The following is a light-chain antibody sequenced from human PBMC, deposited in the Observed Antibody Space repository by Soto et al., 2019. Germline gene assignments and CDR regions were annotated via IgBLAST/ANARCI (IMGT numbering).Light chain of an antibody. CDR3: QQYKNWPPIT. Sequence: DIVMTQSPATLSVSPGERATLSCRASQSLGGSLAWYQQKLGQAPRLLIYGASTRATGIPARFSGSGSGTEFTLTISSLQSEDLALYYCQQYKNWPPITFGQGTRLEIK. V-gene: IGKV3-15*01. CDR2: GAS. CDR1: QSLGGS. J-gene: IGKJ5*01.